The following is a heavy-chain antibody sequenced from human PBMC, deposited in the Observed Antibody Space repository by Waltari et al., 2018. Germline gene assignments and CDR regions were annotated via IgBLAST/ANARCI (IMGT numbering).Heavy chain of an antibody. Sequence: QVQLMESGGGVVQPGQSLRLSWSVSGFVFGSSCMTWVRKVPGKGADGLAVMSHEGSATFYAASVRGRFTIARDNSNNILYLQMNNLRIEDSALYYCARDPDEYGSPSPTFESWGQGTLVTVSS. J-gene: IGHJ4*02. CDR1: GFVFGSSC. CDR3: ARDPDEYGSPSPTFES. CDR2: MSHEGSAT. D-gene: IGHD6-13*01. V-gene: IGHV3-30*01.